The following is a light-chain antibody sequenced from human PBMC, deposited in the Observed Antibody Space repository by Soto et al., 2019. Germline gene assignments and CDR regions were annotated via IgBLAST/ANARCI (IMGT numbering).Light chain of an antibody. CDR2: EVS. CDR3: ISFTSSTTWV. CDR1: SSDVGGYNY. Sequence: QSALTQPASVSGSPGQSITISCTGTSSDVGGYNYISWYQQHPGKAPKLIIYEVSDRLSGVPNRFSGSKSGNTASLSISGLQAEDEADYYCISFTSSTTWVFGGGTKLTVL. V-gene: IGLV2-14*01. J-gene: IGLJ3*02.